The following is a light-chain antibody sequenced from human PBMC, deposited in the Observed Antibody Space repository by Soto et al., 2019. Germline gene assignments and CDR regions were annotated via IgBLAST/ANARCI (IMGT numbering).Light chain of an antibody. CDR3: CSYAGSSTLV. Sequence: QSALTQPRSMSGSPGQSITISCTGSSSDIGGYYYVAWYQQHPGQVPKLIISDVTNRPSGVPDRFSGSKSGNTASLTISGLQAEDEADYYCCSYAGSSTLVFGGGTKLTVL. V-gene: IGLV2-11*01. CDR2: DVT. CDR1: SSDIGGYYY. J-gene: IGLJ3*02.